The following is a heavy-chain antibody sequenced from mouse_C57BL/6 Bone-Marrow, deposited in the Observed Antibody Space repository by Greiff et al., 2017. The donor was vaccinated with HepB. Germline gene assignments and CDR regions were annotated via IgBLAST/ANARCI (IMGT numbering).Heavy chain of an antibody. D-gene: IGHD2-4*01. CDR1: GYAFSSSW. Sequence: QVQLQQSGPELVKPGASVKISCKASGYAFSSSWMNWVKQRPGKGLEWIGRIYPGDGDTNYNGKFKGKATLTADNSSSTAYMQLSSLTSEDSAVYFCARAIWSDYGAWFAYWGQGTLVTVSA. J-gene: IGHJ3*01. V-gene: IGHV1-82*01. CDR3: ARAIWSDYGAWFAY. CDR2: IYPGDGDT.